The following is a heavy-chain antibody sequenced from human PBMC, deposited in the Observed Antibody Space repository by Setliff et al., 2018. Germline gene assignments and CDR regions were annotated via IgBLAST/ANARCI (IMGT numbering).Heavy chain of an antibody. CDR3: ARESRYYYDNLGTLDY. CDR1: GGSISSGDYY. J-gene: IGHJ4*02. CDR2: IYSSGST. Sequence: TLSLTCTVSGGSISSGDYYWSWIRQPPGKGLEWIGYIYSSGSTYYNSSLKSRVSISVDTSKNQFSLKLSSVTAADTAVYYCARESRYYYDNLGTLDYWGQGTLVTVSS. D-gene: IGHD3-22*01. V-gene: IGHV4-30-4*08.